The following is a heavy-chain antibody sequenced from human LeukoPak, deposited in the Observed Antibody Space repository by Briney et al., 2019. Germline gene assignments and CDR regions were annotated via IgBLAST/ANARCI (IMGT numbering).Heavy chain of an antibody. CDR1: GGSISSYY. V-gene: IGHV4-4*07. J-gene: IGHJ4*02. Sequence: SETLSLTCTVSGGSISSYYWSWIRQPAGKGLEWIGGIYTSGSTNYNPSLKSRVTMSVDTSKNQFSLKLSSVTAADTAVYYCARDSSSWSFLDYWGQGTLVTVSS. CDR2: IYTSGST. D-gene: IGHD6-13*01. CDR3: ARDSSSWSFLDY.